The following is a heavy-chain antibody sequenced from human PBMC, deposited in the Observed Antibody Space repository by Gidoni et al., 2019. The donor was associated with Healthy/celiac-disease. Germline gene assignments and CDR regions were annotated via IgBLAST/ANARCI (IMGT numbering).Heavy chain of an antibody. CDR2: IYYRGST. CDR1: ASSIHSGDYY. J-gene: IGHJ4*02. V-gene: IGHV4-30-4*01. Sequence: VPLPESGPGLVKPSQTLSLTCTVSASSIHSGDYYWSWTRQPPRQGLEWIGYIYYRGSTHYNPSLKSQVTISVDTSKNQFSLKLSSVTAADTAVYYCARDRGIDYGDYFDYWGQGTLVTVSS. CDR3: ARDRGIDYGDYFDY. D-gene: IGHD4-17*01.